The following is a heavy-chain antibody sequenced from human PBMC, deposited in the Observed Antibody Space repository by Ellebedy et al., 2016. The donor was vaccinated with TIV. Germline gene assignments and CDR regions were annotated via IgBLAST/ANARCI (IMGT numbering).Heavy chain of an antibody. D-gene: IGHD4-17*01. J-gene: IGHJ4*02. CDR1: GGSFSTYY. CDR3: ARGDYGDYAFHY. Sequence: SDTLSLTXAVYGGSFSTYYWSWIRQPPGKGLEWFGEFNHGGNTNYNPSLKSRVTISVDTSKNQFSLKLSSVTAADTAVYYCARGDYGDYAFHYWGPGTLVTVSS. CDR2: FNHGGNT. V-gene: IGHV4-34*01.